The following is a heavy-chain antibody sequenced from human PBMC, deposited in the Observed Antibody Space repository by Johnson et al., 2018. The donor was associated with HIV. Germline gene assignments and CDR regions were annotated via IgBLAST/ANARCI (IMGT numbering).Heavy chain of an antibody. J-gene: IGHJ3*02. CDR2: I. Sequence: VLLVESGGGLVQPGRSLRLSCVASAFPFDDHALHWVRQSPGTGLQWFSIILKGRFTISRDGSKNTLFLQMNSLRAEDTAVYYCARRCSSSSCSHGAFDIWGQGTVVTVSS. D-gene: IGHD2-2*01. V-gene: IGHV3-9*01. CDR1: AFPFDDHA. CDR3: ARRCSSSSCSHGAFDI.